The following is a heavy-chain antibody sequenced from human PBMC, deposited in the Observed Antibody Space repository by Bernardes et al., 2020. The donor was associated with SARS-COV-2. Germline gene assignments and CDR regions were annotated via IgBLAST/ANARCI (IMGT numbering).Heavy chain of an antibody. CDR2: IDYSGRT. Sequence: PLSLTCTVSGGSIFRGGYHWTWIRQRPGKGLEWIGHIDYSGRTYYNQSLKSRLTISIDTSKNQFSLRLSSVTTADTAVYYCARVVTCGEDCSVFYYYGMDVWGQGTTVTVSS. V-gene: IGHV4-31*03. J-gene: IGHJ6*02. D-gene: IGHD2-21*02. CDR1: GGSIFRGGYH. CDR3: ARVVTCGEDCSVFYYYGMDV.